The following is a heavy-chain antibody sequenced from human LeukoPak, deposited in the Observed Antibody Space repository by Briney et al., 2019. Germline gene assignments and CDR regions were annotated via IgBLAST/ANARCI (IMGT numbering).Heavy chain of an antibody. Sequence: SVKVSCKASGGTFSSYAISWVRQAPGQGLEWMGGIIPIFGTANYAQKFQGRVTITADESTSTAYMELSSLRSEDTAVYYCARDGRGNTAMGYYYYMDVWGKGTTVTVSS. CDR2: IIPIFGTA. CDR1: GGTFSSYA. D-gene: IGHD5-18*01. CDR3: ARDGRGNTAMGYYYYMDV. J-gene: IGHJ6*03. V-gene: IGHV1-69*13.